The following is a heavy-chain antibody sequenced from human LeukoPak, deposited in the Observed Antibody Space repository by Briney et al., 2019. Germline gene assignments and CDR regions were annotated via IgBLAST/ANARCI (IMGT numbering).Heavy chain of an antibody. J-gene: IGHJ4*02. CDR3: ARDPIVGDTGGGDY. V-gene: IGHV3-7*01. CDR2: INGDGSIE. Sequence: HPGGSLRLSCAAPGFTFSSYWMTWVRQAPGKGLEWVSNINGDGSIENYVDSVRGRFTIFRDNAKDSLYLQMNSLRVEDTAVYYCARDPIVGDTGGGDYWGQGTLVTVSS. D-gene: IGHD1-26*01. CDR1: GFTFSSYW.